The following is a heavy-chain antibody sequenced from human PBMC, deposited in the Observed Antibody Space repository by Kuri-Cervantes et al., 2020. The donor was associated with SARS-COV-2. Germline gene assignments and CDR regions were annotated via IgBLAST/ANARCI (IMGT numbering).Heavy chain of an antibody. J-gene: IGHJ6*03. V-gene: IGHV4-34*01. CDR1: GGSFSGYY. Sequence: SETLSLTCAVYGGSFSGYYWSWIRQPPGRGLEWIGEINHSGSTNYNPSLKSRVTISVDTSSKQFSLHLGSVTAADTAVYYCARAYGFLRYIYYMDVWGRGTTVTVSS. D-gene: IGHD4-17*01. CDR2: INHSGST. CDR3: ARAYGFLRYIYYMDV.